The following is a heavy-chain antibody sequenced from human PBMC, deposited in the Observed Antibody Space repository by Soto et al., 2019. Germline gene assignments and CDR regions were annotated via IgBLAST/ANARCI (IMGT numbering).Heavy chain of an antibody. V-gene: IGHV1-69*12. J-gene: IGHJ3*02. CDR1: GGTFSSYA. D-gene: IGHD5-12*01. Sequence: QVQLVQSGAEVKKPGSSVKVSCKASGGTFSSYAISWVRQAPGQGLEWMGGIIPIFGTANYAQKVQGRVKITADESTSTAYMELRSLRSEDTAVYYCERGGRDGYTEEAFDIWGQGTMVTVSS. CDR3: ERGGRDGYTEEAFDI. CDR2: IIPIFGTA.